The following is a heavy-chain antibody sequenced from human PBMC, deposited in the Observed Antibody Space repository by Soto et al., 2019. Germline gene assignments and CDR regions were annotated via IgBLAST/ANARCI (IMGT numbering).Heavy chain of an antibody. Sequence: VESLKISCEGVGYSFPNHWIAWVRQRPDKGLEWMGTIYPVDSDMRYSPSFRGQVTISVDKSINTAYLQWDSLKASDTAKYYCARLSREFWSGLEYWGKGNMVT. V-gene: IGHV5-51*01. J-gene: IGHJ1*01. CDR1: GYSFPNHW. CDR3: ARLSREFWSGLEY. D-gene: IGHD3-3*01. CDR2: IYPVDSDM.